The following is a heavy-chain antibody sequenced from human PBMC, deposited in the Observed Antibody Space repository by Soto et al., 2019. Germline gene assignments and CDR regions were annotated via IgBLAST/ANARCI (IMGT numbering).Heavy chain of an antibody. J-gene: IGHJ6*02. CDR2: IYYSGST. Sequence: PSETLSLTSTVHGGSISSGTYYWAWIRQPPGRGLEWIGSIYYSGSTYYNPSLKSRVTISVDTSKNHFSLRLSSVTAADTAVYYCARHGWGSTSLYYHYGMDVCGQGTMV. CDR1: GGSISSGTYY. D-gene: IGHD2-2*01. V-gene: IGHV4-39*01. CDR3: ARHGWGSTSLYYHYGMDV.